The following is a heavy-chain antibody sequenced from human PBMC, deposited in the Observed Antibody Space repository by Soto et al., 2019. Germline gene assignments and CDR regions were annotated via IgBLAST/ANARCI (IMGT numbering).Heavy chain of an antibody. Sequence: PGGSLRLSCKGSGFTFSSFAIQWVRQAPGKGLEWVSSISSSSSYIYYADSVKGRFTISRDNAKNSLYLQMNSLRAEDTAVYYCARETTSAFDIWGQGTMVTVSS. J-gene: IGHJ3*02. CDR2: ISSSSSYI. CDR3: ARETTSAFDI. D-gene: IGHD1-1*01. V-gene: IGHV3-21*01. CDR1: GFTFSSFA.